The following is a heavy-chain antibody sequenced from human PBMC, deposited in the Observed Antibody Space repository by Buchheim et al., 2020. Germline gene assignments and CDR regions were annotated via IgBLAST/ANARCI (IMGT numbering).Heavy chain of an antibody. CDR1: GGSISSYY. CDR2: IYYSGST. D-gene: IGHD6-19*01. CDR3: ARGLKQWLVPRNWFDP. V-gene: IGHV4-59*01. J-gene: IGHJ5*02. Sequence: QVQLQESGPGLVKPSETLSLTCTVSGGSISSYYWSWIRQPPGKGLEWIGYIYYSGSTNYNSSLKSRVTISVDTSKNQFSLKLSSVTAADPAVYYCARGLKQWLVPRNWFDPWGQGTL.